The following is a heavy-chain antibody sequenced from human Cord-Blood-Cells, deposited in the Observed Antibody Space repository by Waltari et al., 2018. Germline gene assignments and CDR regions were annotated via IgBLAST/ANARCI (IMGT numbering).Heavy chain of an antibody. CDR2: IIPIFGTA. D-gene: IGHD6-6*01. Sequence: QVQLVQSGAEVKKPGSSVKVSCKASGGTFSSYAISWVRQAPGQGLEWMGGIIPIFGTANDAQKFQDRVTITADESTSTAYMELSSLRSEDTAVYYCARAGRYSSSYYYYYMDVWGKGTTVTVSS. CDR1: GGTFSSYA. J-gene: IGHJ6*03. V-gene: IGHV1-69*01. CDR3: ARAGRYSSSYYYYYMDV.